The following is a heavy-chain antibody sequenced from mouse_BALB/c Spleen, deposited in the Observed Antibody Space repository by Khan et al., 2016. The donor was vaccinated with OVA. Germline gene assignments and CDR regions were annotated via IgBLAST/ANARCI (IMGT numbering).Heavy chain of an antibody. V-gene: IGHV2-2*02. CDR1: GFSLNNYS. CDR3: ARRGYDYGRGALFAY. J-gene: IGHJ3*01. Sequence: QVQLKESGPGLVQPSQSLSITCTVSGFSLNNYSVHWVRQSPGKGLEWLGVIWSAGSTAYNAAFISRLTISKDNSRSKVFFKMNSLQPNDTAIYYCARRGYDYGRGALFAYWGQGTLVTVSA. D-gene: IGHD2-4*01. CDR2: IWSAGST.